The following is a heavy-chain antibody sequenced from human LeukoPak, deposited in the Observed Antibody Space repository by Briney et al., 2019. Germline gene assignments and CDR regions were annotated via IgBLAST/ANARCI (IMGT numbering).Heavy chain of an antibody. V-gene: IGHV3-20*04. J-gene: IGHJ4*02. CDR1: GFTFDDYG. CDR3: ARVGSAGFSGWSYYFDY. Sequence: PGGSLRLSCAASGFTFDDYGMSWVRQAPGKGLEWVSGINWNGGSTGYADSVKGRFTISRDNAKNSLYLQMNSLRAEDTALYYCARVGSAGFSGWSYYFDYWGQGTLVTVSS. CDR2: INWNGGST. D-gene: IGHD6-19*01.